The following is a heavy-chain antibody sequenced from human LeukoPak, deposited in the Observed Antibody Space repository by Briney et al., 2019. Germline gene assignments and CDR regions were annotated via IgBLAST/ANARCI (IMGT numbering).Heavy chain of an antibody. CDR2: IYYSGST. J-gene: IGHJ6*02. CDR1: GGSISSGGYY. Sequence: PSQTLSLTCTVSGGSISSGGYYWRWIRQHPGTGLEWIGYIYYSGSTYYNPSLKSRVTISVDTSKNQFSLKLSSVTAADTAVYYCARFSPNWNRYYYGMDVWGQGTTVTVSS. CDR3: ARFSPNWNRYYYGMDV. D-gene: IGHD1-20*01. V-gene: IGHV4-31*03.